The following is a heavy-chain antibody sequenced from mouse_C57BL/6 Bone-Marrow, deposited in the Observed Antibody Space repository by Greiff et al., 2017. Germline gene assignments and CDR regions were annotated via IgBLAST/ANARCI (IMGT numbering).Heavy chain of an antibody. Sequence: QVQLQQSGAELARPGASVKLSCKASGYTFTSYGLSWVKQRTGQGLEWIGEIYPSSGNTYYNEKFKGKATLTADKSSSTAYMQLRSLTSEDAAVYVSARAQIYHEDWGQGTTLIVSS. D-gene: IGHD1-1*01. V-gene: IGHV1-81*01. J-gene: IGHJ2*01. CDR3: ARAQIYHED. CDR2: IYPSSGNT. CDR1: GYTFTSYG.